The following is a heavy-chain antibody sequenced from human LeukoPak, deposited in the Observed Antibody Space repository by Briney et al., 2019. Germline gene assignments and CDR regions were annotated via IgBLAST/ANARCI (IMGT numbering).Heavy chain of an antibody. Sequence: ASVKVSCKASGYSFSSYDINWVRQATGQGLEWMGWMNPNSGNTGYAQEFQGRVSMTRNTPINTAYMELSSLRSEDTALYFCTRAGERPIRYFDCWGQETLVTVSS. CDR3: TRAGERPIRYFDC. CDR2: MNPNSGNT. J-gene: IGHJ4*02. V-gene: IGHV1-8*01. D-gene: IGHD3-9*01. CDR1: GYSFSSYD.